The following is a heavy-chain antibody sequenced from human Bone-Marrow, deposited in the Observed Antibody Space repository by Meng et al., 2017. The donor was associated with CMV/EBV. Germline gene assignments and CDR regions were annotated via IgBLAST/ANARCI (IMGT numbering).Heavy chain of an antibody. CDR2: ISLNSGSI. Sequence: GGSLRLSCAASGFTFDDYAMHWVRQAPGKGLEWVSGISLNSGSIVYADPVKGRFTISRNNSKNTLYLQMSSLRAEDTAVYYCARVQGYCSSTSCYRIWFDPWGQGTLVTASS. D-gene: IGHD2-2*02. CDR1: GFTFDDYA. CDR3: ARVQGYCSSTSCYRIWFDP. J-gene: IGHJ5*02. V-gene: IGHV3-9*01.